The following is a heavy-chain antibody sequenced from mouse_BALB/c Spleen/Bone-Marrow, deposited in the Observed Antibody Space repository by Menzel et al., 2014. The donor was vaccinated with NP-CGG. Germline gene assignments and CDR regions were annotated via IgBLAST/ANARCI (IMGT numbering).Heavy chain of an antibody. CDR1: GFNIKDNY. Sequence: VHVKQSGAELAKPGASVKLSCTASGFNIKDNYIHWVKQRPEQGLEWIGRIDPANGITKYGPKFQGKTTITTDTSSNTAYLQLSSLTSEDTAVYYCARSGDGPFAYWGQGTLVTVSA. V-gene: IGHV14-3*02. J-gene: IGHJ3*01. CDR3: ARSGDGPFAY. CDR2: IDPANGIT. D-gene: IGHD2-3*01.